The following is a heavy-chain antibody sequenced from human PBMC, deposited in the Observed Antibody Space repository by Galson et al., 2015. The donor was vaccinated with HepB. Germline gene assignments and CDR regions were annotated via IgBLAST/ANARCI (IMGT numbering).Heavy chain of an antibody. V-gene: IGHV1-69*13. D-gene: IGHD6-19*01. Sequence: SVKVSCKASGGTFSSYAISWVRQAPGQGLEWMGGVIPIFGTANYAQKFQGRVTITADESTSTAYMELSSLRSEDTAVYYCARVHGVAGWAYLGWGQGTLVTVSS. J-gene: IGHJ4*02. CDR2: VIPIFGTA. CDR1: GGTFSSYA. CDR3: ARVHGVAGWAYLG.